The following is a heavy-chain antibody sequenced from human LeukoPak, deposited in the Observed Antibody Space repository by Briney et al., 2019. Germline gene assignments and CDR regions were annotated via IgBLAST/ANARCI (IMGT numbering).Heavy chain of an antibody. Sequence: GGSLRLSCTAAGFTFSGAWMTWVRQAPGKGLEWVANIREDGTEKNYVDSVKGRFTISRDNAKNSLFLQMSNLRDDDTAIYYCARHVGISFWGQGTLVTVSS. CDR3: ARHVGISF. V-gene: IGHV3-7*01. CDR2: IREDGTEK. D-gene: IGHD7-27*01. CDR1: GFTFSGAW. J-gene: IGHJ4*02.